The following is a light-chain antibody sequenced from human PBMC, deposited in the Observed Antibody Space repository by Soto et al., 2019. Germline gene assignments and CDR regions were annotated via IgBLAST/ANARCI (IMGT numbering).Light chain of an antibody. CDR3: QPYNNWPLT. CDR1: QGIGAS. Sequence: TPSRRTPSLYTRDRATLPCRASQGIGASVDWYQHKPGQTPRLLIYDTSTRATGVPARFSGSRSGAEFTLTINSLQSEDFAVYYCQPYNNWPLTFGGGTKVDI. CDR2: DTS. V-gene: IGKV3-15*01. J-gene: IGKJ4*02.